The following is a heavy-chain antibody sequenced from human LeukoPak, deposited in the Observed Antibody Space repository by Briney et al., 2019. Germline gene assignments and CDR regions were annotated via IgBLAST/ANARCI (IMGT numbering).Heavy chain of an antibody. V-gene: IGHV4-59*01. D-gene: IGHD3-22*01. CDR2: IYYSGST. CDR3: ARDLHDSSGYYDY. CDR1: GGSFSSYY. Sequence: PSETLSLTCAVYGGSFSSYYWSWIRQPPGKGLEWIGYIYYSGSTNYNPSLKSRVTISVDTSKNQFSLKLSSVTAADTAVYYCARDLHDSSGYYDYWGQGTLVTVSS. J-gene: IGHJ4*02.